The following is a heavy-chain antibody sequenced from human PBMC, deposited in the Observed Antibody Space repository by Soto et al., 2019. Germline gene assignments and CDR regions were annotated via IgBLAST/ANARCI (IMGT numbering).Heavy chain of an antibody. CDR3: ARVKTLLLRYFDLSYYFDY. V-gene: IGHV1-3*01. Sequence: GASVKVSCKASGYTFTSYAMHWVRQAPGQRLEWMGWINAGNGNTKYSQKFQGRVTITRDTSASTAYMELSSLRSEDTAVYYCARVKTLLLRYFDLSYYFDYWGQGTLVTVSS. D-gene: IGHD3-9*01. J-gene: IGHJ4*02. CDR1: GYTFTSYA. CDR2: INAGNGNT.